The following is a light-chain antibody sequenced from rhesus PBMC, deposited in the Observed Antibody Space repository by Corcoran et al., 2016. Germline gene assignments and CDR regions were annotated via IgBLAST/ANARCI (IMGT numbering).Light chain of an antibody. V-gene: IGKV1-94*01. Sequence: DIQMTQSPSSLSASVGDRVTVTCRASQGINKESSWYQQKPGKAPTLLIYAASSLQTGVSSRFSGSGSGTDYTLTISSLQPEDVATYYCLQDYTAPTFGGGTKVGIK. CDR2: AAS. CDR1: QGINKE. CDR3: LQDYTAPT. J-gene: IGKJ4*01.